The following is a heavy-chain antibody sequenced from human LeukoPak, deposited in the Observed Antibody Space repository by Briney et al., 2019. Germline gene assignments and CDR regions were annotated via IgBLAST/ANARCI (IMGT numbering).Heavy chain of an antibody. CDR2: ISGGGGST. D-gene: IGHD4-23*01. J-gene: IGHJ4*02. CDR1: GFTFTSYS. CDR3: ARGRPHGNDY. Sequence: GGSLRLSCAASGFTFTSYSMNWVRQAPGKGLEWVSTISGGGGSTYYADSVKGRFSISRDNAKNTLYLQMNSLRVEDTAVYYCARGRPHGNDYWGQGTLVTVTS. V-gene: IGHV3-23*01.